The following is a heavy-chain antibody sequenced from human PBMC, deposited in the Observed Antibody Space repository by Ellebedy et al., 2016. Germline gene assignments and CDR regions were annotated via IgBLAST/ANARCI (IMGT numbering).Heavy chain of an antibody. CDR1: GFTFSSYW. J-gene: IGHJ4*02. D-gene: IGHD3-22*01. Sequence: GGSLRLSCAASGFTFSSYWMSWVRQAPGKGLEWVANIKQDGSEKYYVDSVKGRFTISRDNAKNSLYLQMNSLRAEDTAVYYCARDTTRVGPYYYDSSGYYYPDYWGQGTLVTVSS. CDR2: IKQDGSEK. V-gene: IGHV3-7*01. CDR3: ARDTTRVGPYYYDSSGYYYPDY.